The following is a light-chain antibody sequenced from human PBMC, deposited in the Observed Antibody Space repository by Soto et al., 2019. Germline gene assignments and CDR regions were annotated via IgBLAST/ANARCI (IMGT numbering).Light chain of an antibody. CDR2: GAS. J-gene: IGKJ1*01. CDR1: QGISSY. CDR3: QQLISYPRT. V-gene: IGKV1-9*01. Sequence: DIQLTQSPSFLSASVGDRVTITCRASQGISSYLAWYQQKPGKAPKLLIYGASTLQNGVPSTFSGSGSGTEFTLTTSNLQPEDFANHYWQQLISYPRTFGQGTKVDIK.